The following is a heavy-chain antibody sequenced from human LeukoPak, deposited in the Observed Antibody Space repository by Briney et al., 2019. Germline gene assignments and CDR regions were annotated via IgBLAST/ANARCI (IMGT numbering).Heavy chain of an antibody. D-gene: IGHD3-3*01. CDR3: ARDGAYSTIFY. CDR1: GFTFSTYA. J-gene: IGHJ4*01. V-gene: IGHV3-74*01. CDR2: INSDESST. Sequence: PGGSLRLSCAASGFTFSTYAMSWDRQAPGKGLVWVSRINSDESSTSYADSVKGRFTISRDNAKNTLYLQMNSLRAEDTAVYYCARDGAYSTIFYWGQGTLVTVSS.